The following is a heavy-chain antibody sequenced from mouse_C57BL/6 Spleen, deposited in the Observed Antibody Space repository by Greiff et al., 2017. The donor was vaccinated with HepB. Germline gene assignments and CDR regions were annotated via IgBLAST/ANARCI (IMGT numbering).Heavy chain of an antibody. CDR2: IRSKSNNYAT. Sequence: EVQLVESGGGLVQPKGSLKLSCAASGFSFNTYAMNWVRQAPGKGLEWVARIRSKSNNYATYYADSVKDRFTISRDDSESMLYLQMNNLKTEDTAMYYCVGVPYGNWFAYWGQGTLVTVSA. CDR3: VGVPYGNWFAY. J-gene: IGHJ3*01. V-gene: IGHV10-1*01. D-gene: IGHD2-1*01. CDR1: GFSFNTYA.